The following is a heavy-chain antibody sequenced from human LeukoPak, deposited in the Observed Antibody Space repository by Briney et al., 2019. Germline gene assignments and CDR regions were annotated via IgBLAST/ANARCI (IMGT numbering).Heavy chain of an antibody. Sequence: SETLSLTCAVYGGSFSGYYWSWIRQPPGKGLEWIGEIYHSGSTNYNPSLKSRVTTSVDKSKNQFSLKLSSVTAADTAVYYCAREAGIAFGGVIATPFDPWGQGTLVTVSS. V-gene: IGHV4-34*01. CDR3: AREAGIAFGGVIATPFDP. CDR2: IYHSGST. D-gene: IGHD3-16*02. CDR1: GGSFSGYY. J-gene: IGHJ5*02.